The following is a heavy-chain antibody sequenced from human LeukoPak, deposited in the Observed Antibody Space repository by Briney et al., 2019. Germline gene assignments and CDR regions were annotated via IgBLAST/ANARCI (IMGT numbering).Heavy chain of an antibody. V-gene: IGHV3-53*04. Sequence: GGSLRLSCAASGFTVSSNYMSWVRQAPGKGLEWVPVIYSGGSTYYADSVKGRFTISRHNSKNTLYLQMNSLRAEDTAVYYCASLGYCSSTSCYPYFQHWGQGTLVTVSS. CDR2: IYSGGST. D-gene: IGHD2-2*01. J-gene: IGHJ1*01. CDR1: GFTVSSNY. CDR3: ASLGYCSSTSCYPYFQH.